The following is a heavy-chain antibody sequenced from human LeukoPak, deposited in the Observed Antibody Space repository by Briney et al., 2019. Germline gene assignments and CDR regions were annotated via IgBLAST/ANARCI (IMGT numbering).Heavy chain of an antibody. Sequence: SETLSLTCAVSGGSLSGFYWSWIRQSPGKGLEWIGEIKHGGATNYNPSLQSRVTMSLDTSTNQLSLKLRSVIAADTAVYYCAREVSSDDYGDYGRFDPWGQGTLVTVSS. CDR3: AREVSSDDYGDYGRFDP. V-gene: IGHV4-34*01. CDR2: IKHGGAT. J-gene: IGHJ5*02. CDR1: GGSLSGFY. D-gene: IGHD4-17*01.